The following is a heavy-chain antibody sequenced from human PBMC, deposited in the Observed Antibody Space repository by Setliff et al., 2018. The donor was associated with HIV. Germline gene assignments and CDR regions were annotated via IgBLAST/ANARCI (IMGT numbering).Heavy chain of an antibody. CDR3: VRGMALDY. CDR2: ISGSGNTI. D-gene: IGHD2-8*01. V-gene: IGHV3-11*04. J-gene: IGHJ4*02. CDR1: GFSFSDYY. Sequence: PGGSLRLSCEASGFSFSDYYMNWIHQTPGKGPELISSISGSGNTIQYADFMKGRITVARDTAKNSLFLQMNSLKAEDTAVYYCVRGMALDYWGRGTLVTVSS.